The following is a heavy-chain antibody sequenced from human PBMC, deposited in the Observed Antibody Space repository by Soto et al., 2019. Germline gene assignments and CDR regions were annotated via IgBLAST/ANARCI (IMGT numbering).Heavy chain of an antibody. Sequence: QVQLQESGPRLVKPSETLSLTCIVSGASISSGGFYWSWVRQLPGRGLEWIGFFYDSGNTYYNASLKTRLTITVDRSNNQFPLKLASVTAADTAVYYCARGPRQLGGSFHDGMDVWGQGTTVTVSS. CDR1: GASISSGGFY. CDR3: ARGPRQLGGSFHDGMDV. CDR2: FYDSGNT. J-gene: IGHJ6*02. V-gene: IGHV4-31*03. D-gene: IGHD1-1*01.